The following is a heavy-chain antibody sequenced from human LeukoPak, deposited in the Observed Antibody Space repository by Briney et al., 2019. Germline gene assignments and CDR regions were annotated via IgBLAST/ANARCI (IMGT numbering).Heavy chain of an antibody. CDR3: ARHGEPDFDY. Sequence: SETLSLTCTVSGVSISSSSYYWGWIRQPPGKGLEWIESIYYSGSTYYNPSLKSRVTISVDTSKNQFSLKLSSVTAADTAVYYCARHGEPDFDYWGQGTLVTVSS. CDR2: IYYSGST. V-gene: IGHV4-39*01. D-gene: IGHD1-14*01. J-gene: IGHJ4*02. CDR1: GVSISSSSYY.